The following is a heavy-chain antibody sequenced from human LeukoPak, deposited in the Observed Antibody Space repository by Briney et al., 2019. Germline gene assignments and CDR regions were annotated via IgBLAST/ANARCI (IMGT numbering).Heavy chain of an antibody. CDR2: INHSGST. Sequence: SETLSLTCAVYGGSFSGYYWSWIRQPPGKGLEWIGEINHSGSTNYNPSLKSRVTISVDTSKNQFSLKLSPVTAADTAVYYCARNKWKRDGMDVWGKGTTVTVSS. D-gene: IGHD1-1*01. V-gene: IGHV4-34*01. CDR1: GGSFSGYY. J-gene: IGHJ6*04. CDR3: ARNKWKRDGMDV.